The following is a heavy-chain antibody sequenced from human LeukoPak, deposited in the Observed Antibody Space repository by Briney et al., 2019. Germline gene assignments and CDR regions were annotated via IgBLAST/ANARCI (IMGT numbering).Heavy chain of an antibody. D-gene: IGHD1-26*01. V-gene: IGHV3-15*01. CDR2: IKSKTDGGTT. J-gene: IGHJ3*02. CDR3: PTGPYEWELLVENAFDI. CDR1: GFTFSNAW. Sequence: GGSLRLSCAASGFTFSNAWMSWVRQAPGKGLEWVGRIKSKTDGGTTDYAAPVKGRFTISRDDSKNTLYLQMNSQKTEDTAVHYCPTGPYEWELLVENAFDIWGQGTMVTVSS.